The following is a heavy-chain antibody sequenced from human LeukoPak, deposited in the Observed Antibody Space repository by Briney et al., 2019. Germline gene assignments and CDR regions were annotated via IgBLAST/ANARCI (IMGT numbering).Heavy chain of an antibody. CDR1: GFTFSSYS. V-gene: IGHV3-48*01. Sequence: GSLRLSCGASGFTFSSYSMNWVRQAPGKGLEWVSYISSTGITTYYVDSVKGRFTISRDNAKNSLYLEMSSLRAEDTAVYYCARATSVTAASYWGQGTLVTVSS. CDR3: ARATSVTAASY. CDR2: ISSTGITT. J-gene: IGHJ4*02. D-gene: IGHD4-17*01.